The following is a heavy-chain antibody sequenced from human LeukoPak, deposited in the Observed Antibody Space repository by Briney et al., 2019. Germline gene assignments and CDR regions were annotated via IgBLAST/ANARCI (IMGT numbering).Heavy chain of an antibody. V-gene: IGHV3-72*01. CDR2: RRNRAKSYTT. CDR3: SRDATGDH. Sequence: GGSLRLSCAVSGFTFSDHYMDWVRQAPGKGLEWVGSRRNRAKSYTTDYAASVKGRFTISRDDSKSTLYLQMNSLETEDTGVYYCSRDATGDHWGEGTL. CDR1: GFTFSDHY. J-gene: IGHJ4*02.